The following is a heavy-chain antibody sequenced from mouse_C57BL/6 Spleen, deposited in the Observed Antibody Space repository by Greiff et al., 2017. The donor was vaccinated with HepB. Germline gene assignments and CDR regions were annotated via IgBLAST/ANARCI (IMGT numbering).Heavy chain of an antibody. D-gene: IGHD2-4*01. CDR1: GYTFTSYW. Sequence: VQLQQPGAELVKPGASVKLSCKASGYTFTSYWMHWVKQRPGQGLEWIGMIHPNSGSTNYNEKFKSKATLTVDKSSSTAYMQLSSLTSEDSAVYYCARLYDYDGDWYFDVWGTGTTVTVSS. CDR3: ARLYDYDGDWYFDV. J-gene: IGHJ1*03. V-gene: IGHV1-64*01. CDR2: IHPNSGST.